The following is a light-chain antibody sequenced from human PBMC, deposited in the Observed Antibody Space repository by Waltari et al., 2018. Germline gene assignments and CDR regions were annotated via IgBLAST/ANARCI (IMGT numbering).Light chain of an antibody. CDR2: KAS. CDR1: QTILTW. CDR3: QQYHDYST. Sequence: DTQVTQSPSTLSASVGDSVTITCRASQTILTWMAWYKQKPGKAPKLLIYKASRLESGVPSRFSGTASGTEFTLTISSLQPDDSATYYCQQYHDYSTFGQGTKLEIK. V-gene: IGKV1-5*03. J-gene: IGKJ2*01.